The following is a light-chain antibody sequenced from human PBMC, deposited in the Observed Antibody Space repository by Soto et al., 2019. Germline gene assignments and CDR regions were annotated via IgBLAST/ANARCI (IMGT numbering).Light chain of an antibody. CDR2: EGS. J-gene: IGLJ3*02. CDR1: GSVIGIFNL. Sequence: QPASVSGSPGQSITISCTGTGSVIGIFNLVSWYQHHPGKAPKLMMYEGSKRPSGVSYRFSGSRSGNTASLTISGLQAEDEADYYCCSYAGSATWVFGGGTKLTVL. CDR3: CSYAGSATWV. V-gene: IGLV2-23*01.